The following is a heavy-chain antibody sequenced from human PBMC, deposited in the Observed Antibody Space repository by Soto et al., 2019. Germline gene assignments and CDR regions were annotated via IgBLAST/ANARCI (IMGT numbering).Heavy chain of an antibody. CDR2: INTDGSST. Sequence: EVQLVESGGGLVQPGGSLRLSCAVSGFTFSSFWMHWVRQAPGEGLVWVSRINTDGSSTSYADFVKGRFTISRDNANNTLYLQMNSLRVEDTAMYYCAKTGVDTFGLSYWGQGTLVTVSS. D-gene: IGHD5-18*01. V-gene: IGHV3-74*01. J-gene: IGHJ4*02. CDR3: AKTGVDTFGLSY. CDR1: GFTFSSFW.